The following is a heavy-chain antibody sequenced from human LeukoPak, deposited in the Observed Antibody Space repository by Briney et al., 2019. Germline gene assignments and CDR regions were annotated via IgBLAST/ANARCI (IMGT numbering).Heavy chain of an antibody. CDR3: ATKYYYDSSGYFSAFDI. V-gene: IGHV5-51*01. CDR1: GYKFTNYW. J-gene: IGHJ3*02. D-gene: IGHD3-22*01. CDR2: IYPDDSNT. Sequence: GESLKISCKGSGYKFTNYWIVWVRQMPGKGLEWMGIIYPDDSNTRYSPSFQGQVTISVDKSFSTAYLQWNSLKASDTAMYYCATKYYYDSSGYFSAFDIWGQGTMVTVSS.